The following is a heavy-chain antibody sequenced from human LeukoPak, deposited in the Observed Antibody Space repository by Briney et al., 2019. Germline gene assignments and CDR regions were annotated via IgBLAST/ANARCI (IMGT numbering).Heavy chain of an antibody. J-gene: IGHJ5*02. V-gene: IGHV1-8*01. CDR2: MNPNSGNT. CDR1: GYTFTSYD. CDR3: ARGKIINYYGYSWFDP. Sequence: GASVKVSCKASGYTFTSYDINWVRQATGQGLEWMGWMNPNSGNTGYAQKFQGRVTMTRNTSISTAYMELSSLRSEDTAVSYCARGKIINYYGYSWFDPWGQGTLVTVSS. D-gene: IGHD3-10*01.